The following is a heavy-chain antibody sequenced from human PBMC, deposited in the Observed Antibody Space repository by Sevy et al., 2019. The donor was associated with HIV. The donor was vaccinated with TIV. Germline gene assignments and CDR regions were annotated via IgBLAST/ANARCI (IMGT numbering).Heavy chain of an antibody. J-gene: IGHJ4*02. V-gene: IGHV3-23*01. CDR1: GFTFSSYA. CDR3: AKETHIVGDTPQYNFDY. Sequence: GGSLRLSCAASGFTFSSYAMSWVRQAPGKGLEWVSAISGSGGSTYYADSVKGRFTISRDNSKNTLYLQMNSLRAEDTAVYYCAKETHIVGDTPQYNFDYWGQGTLVTVSS. D-gene: IGHD1-26*01. CDR2: ISGSGGST.